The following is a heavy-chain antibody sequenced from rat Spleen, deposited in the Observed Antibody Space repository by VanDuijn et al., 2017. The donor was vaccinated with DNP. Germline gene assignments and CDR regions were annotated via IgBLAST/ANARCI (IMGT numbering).Heavy chain of an antibody. Sequence: EVQLVESGGDLVQPGRSLKLSCAASGFTFSKYGMAWVRQAPTQGLEWVASISTNGGNSYYRDSVKGRFTISRDNAKNTQYLQMDSLRSEDTATYYCGTGVYGGYADWFTYWGQGTLVTVSS. CDR1: GFTFSKYG. V-gene: IGHV5S13*01. CDR2: ISTNGGNS. J-gene: IGHJ3*01. CDR3: GTGVYGGYADWFTY. D-gene: IGHD1-11*01.